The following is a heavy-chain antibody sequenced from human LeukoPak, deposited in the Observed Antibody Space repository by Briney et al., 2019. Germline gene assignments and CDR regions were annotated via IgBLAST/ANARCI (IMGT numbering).Heavy chain of an antibody. CDR2: IYSDDNT. J-gene: IGHJ6*02. V-gene: IGHV3-53*01. D-gene: IGHD2-8*02. CDR3: ARDLGYPLVLDYYYYAMDV. CDR1: GFTVSNNY. Sequence: GGSLRLSCAASGFTVSNNYMRWVRQAPGKGLEWVSVIYSDDNTYYADSVKGRFAISRDNSKNTLYLQMNSLRAEDTAVYYCARDLGYPLVLDYYYYAMDVWGQGTTVTVSS.